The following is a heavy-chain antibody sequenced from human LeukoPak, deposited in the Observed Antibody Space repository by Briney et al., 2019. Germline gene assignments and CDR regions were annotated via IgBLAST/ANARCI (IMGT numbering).Heavy chain of an antibody. CDR3: ARTTTYDYVWGSYRYTAFDI. CDR2: ISAYNGNT. CDR1: GYTFTSYG. J-gene: IGHJ3*02. Sequence: GASVKVSCKASGYTFTSYGISWVRQAPGQGLEWMGWISAYNGNTNYAQKLQGRVTMTTDTSTSTAYMELSRLRSDDTAVYYCARTTTYDYVWGSYRYTAFDIWGQGTMVTVSS. D-gene: IGHD3-16*02. V-gene: IGHV1-18*01.